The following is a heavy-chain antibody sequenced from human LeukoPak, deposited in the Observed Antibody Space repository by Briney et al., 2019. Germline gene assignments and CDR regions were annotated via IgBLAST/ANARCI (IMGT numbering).Heavy chain of an antibody. CDR3: ARHDDFLSPYDY. V-gene: IGHV4-4*02. D-gene: IGHD3-3*01. Sequence: SETLSLTCAVSGVSINSDYWWTWVRQSPGKGLEWIGEISHTGSVNYNLSLESRVTISTDKSKNQFSLMLRSVAAADTAVYYCARHDDFLSPYDYWGQGVLVTVSS. J-gene: IGHJ4*02. CDR1: GVSINSDYW. CDR2: ISHTGSV.